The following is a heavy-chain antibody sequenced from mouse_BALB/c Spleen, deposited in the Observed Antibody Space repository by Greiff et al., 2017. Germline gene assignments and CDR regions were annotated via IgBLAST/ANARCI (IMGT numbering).Heavy chain of an antibody. CDR2: IDPANGNT. CDR1: GFNIKDTY. D-gene: IGHD1-1*01. CDR3: APIYYYGSRYFDY. V-gene: IGHV14-3*02. J-gene: IGHJ2*01. Sequence: EVQLQQSGAELVKPGASVKLSCTASGFNIKDTYMHWVKQRPEQGLEWIGRIDPANGNTKYDPKFQGKATITADTSSNTAYLQLSSLTSEDTAVYYCAPIYYYGSRYFDYWGQGTTLTVSS.